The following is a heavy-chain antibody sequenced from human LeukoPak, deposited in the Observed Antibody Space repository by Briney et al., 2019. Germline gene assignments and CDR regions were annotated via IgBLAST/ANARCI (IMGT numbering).Heavy chain of an antibody. CDR3: ARGSSYDFWSGYHTLPDY. CDR1: GYTFTSYG. J-gene: IGHJ4*02. V-gene: IGHV1-18*01. Sequence: ASVTVSCKASGYTFTSYGISWVRQAPGQGLERMGWISAYNGNTNYAQKLQGRVTMTTDTSTSTAYMELSRLRSDDTAVYYCARGSSYDFWSGYHTLPDYRGQGTLVTVSS. CDR2: ISAYNGNT. D-gene: IGHD3-3*01.